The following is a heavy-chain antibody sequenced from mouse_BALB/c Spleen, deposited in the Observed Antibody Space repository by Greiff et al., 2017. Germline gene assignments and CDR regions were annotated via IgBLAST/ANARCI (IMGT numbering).Heavy chain of an antibody. Sequence: QVQLKQSGPQLVRPGASVKISCKASGYSFTSYWMHWVKQRPGQGLEWIGMIDPSDSETRLNQKFKDKATLTVDKSSSTAYMQLSSPTSEDSAVYYCARRDYDGGGYAMDYWGQGTSVTVSS. CDR1: GYSFTSYW. CDR2: IDPSDSET. J-gene: IGHJ4*01. V-gene: IGHV1S126*01. D-gene: IGHD2-4*01. CDR3: ARRDYDGGGYAMDY.